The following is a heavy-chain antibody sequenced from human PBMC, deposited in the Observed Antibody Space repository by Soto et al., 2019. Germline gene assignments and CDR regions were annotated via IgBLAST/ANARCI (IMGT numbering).Heavy chain of an antibody. CDR3: ARTKQLGGYYYYYYGMDA. J-gene: IGHJ6*02. CDR1: GGSISSSSYY. Sequence: SDTLSLTCTVSGGSISSSSYYWGWIRQPPGKGLEWIGSIYYSGSTYYNPSLKSRVTISVDTSKNQFSLKLSSVTAADTAVYYCARTKQLGGYYYYYYGMDAWGQGTTVTVSS. D-gene: IGHD6-6*01. V-gene: IGHV4-39*01. CDR2: IYYSGST.